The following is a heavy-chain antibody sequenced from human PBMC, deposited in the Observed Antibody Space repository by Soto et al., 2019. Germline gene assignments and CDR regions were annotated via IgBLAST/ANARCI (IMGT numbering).Heavy chain of an antibody. J-gene: IGHJ6*03. CDR1: GYGFTGYY. CDR2: INPNSGGT. Sequence: SVKVSCKDSGYGFTGYYMQWVRQSPGQGLEWMGWINPNSGGTNYAQKFQGWVTMTRDTSISTAYMELSRLRSDDTAVYYCARQGDYFFNYMDVWGKGTTVTVSS. CDR3: ARQGDYFFNYMDV. V-gene: IGHV1-2*04.